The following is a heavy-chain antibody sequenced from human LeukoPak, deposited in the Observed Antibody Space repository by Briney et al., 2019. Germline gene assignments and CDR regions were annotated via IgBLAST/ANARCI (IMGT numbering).Heavy chain of an antibody. CDR1: GWSFTRYW. CDR3: ARHTMVRGVIIPGSEY. J-gene: IGHJ4*02. V-gene: IGHV5-51*01. D-gene: IGHD3-10*01. CDR2: IYPGESDT. Sequence: GEXLKISFKGSGWSFTRYWIGWVRPMTGKGVEWMGIIYPGESDTRYRPSFQGEVTISADKSITTAYLQWSSLKASDTAMYYCARHTMVRGVIIPGSEYWGQGTLATVSS.